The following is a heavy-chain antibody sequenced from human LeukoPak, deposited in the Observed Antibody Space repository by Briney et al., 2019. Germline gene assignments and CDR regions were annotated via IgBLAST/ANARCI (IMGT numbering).Heavy chain of an antibody. CDR1: GFTFSSYP. V-gene: IGHV3-23*01. J-gene: IGHJ4*02. CDR3: AKGYYDFWSGYSPFDY. CDR2: ISGSGGST. D-gene: IGHD3-3*01. Sequence: PGGSLRLSCAASGFTFSSYPMSWVLQAPGKGLEGVSAISGSGGSTYYADSVKSRFTISRDNSKNTLYLKMSSMRDDATAVYYCAKGYYDFWSGYSPFDYWGQGTLVTVSS.